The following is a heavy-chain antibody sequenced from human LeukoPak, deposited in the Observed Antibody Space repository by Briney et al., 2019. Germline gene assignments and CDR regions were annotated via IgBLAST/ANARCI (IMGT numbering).Heavy chain of an antibody. CDR2: ISVHNGGT. CDR3: ARLQFGGSTSCYYYYYMDF. J-gene: IGHJ6*03. CDR1: GYIFINYG. V-gene: IGHV1-18*01. Sequence: GASVKVSCKASGYIFINYGISWVRQAPGQGLEWMGWISVHNGGTDYAQKLQGRVTMTTDTSTSTVYMELRSLRSDDTAVYYCARLQFGGSTSCYYYYYMDFWGKGTTVTVSS. D-gene: IGHD5-24*01.